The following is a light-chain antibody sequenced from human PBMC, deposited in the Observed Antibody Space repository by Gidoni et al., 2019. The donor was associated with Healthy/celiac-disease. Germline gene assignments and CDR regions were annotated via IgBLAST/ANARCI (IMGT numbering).Light chain of an antibody. CDR3: QQYYSTPVT. Sequence: DIVMTQSPDSLAVSLGERATINCKSSKRVLYSSNNKNYLAWYQQKPGQPPKLLIYWASTRESGVPDRFSGSGSGTDFTLTISSLQAEDVAVYYCQQYYSTPVTFGGGTKVEIK. CDR2: WAS. CDR1: KRVLYSSNNKNY. V-gene: IGKV4-1*01. J-gene: IGKJ4*01.